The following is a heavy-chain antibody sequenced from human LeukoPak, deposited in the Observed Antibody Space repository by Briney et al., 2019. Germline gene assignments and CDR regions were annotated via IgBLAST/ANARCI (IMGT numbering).Heavy chain of an antibody. CDR2: INHSGST. CDR1: GGSFSGYY. V-gene: IGHV4-34*01. CDR3: ARDYIVATGYFDY. D-gene: IGHD5-12*01. Sequence: SETLSLTCAVYGGSFSGYYWSWIRQPPGKGLEWIGEINHSGSTNYNPSLKSRVTISIDTSKNQFSLKLSSVTAADTAVYYCARDYIVATGYFDYWGQGTLVSVSS. J-gene: IGHJ4*02.